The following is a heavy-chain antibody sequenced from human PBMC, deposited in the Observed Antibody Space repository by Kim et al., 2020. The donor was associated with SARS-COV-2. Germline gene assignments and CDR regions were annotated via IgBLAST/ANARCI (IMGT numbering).Heavy chain of an antibody. CDR3: AKEGYGDYPGY. J-gene: IGHJ4*02. D-gene: IGHD4-17*01. V-gene: IGHV3-30*18. Sequence: GGSLRLSCAASGFTFSSYGMHWVRQAPGKGLEWVAVISYDGSNKYYADSVKGRFTISRDNSKNTLYLQMNSLRAEDTAVYYCAKEGYGDYPGYWGQGTL. CDR1: GFTFSSYG. CDR2: ISYDGSNK.